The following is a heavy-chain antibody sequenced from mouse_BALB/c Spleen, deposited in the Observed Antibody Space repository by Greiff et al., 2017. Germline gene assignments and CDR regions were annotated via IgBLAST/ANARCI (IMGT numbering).Heavy chain of an antibody. D-gene: IGHD2-1*01. Sequence: QVQLKQPGAELVKPGASVKLSCKASGYTFTSYWMHWVKQRPGQGLEWIGEINPSNGRTNYNEKFKSKATLTVDKSSSTAYMQLSSLTSEDSAVYYCARFQLLYYAMDYWGQGTSVTVSS. J-gene: IGHJ4*01. CDR3: ARFQLLYYAMDY. CDR1: GYTFTSYW. V-gene: IGHV1S81*02. CDR2: INPSNGRT.